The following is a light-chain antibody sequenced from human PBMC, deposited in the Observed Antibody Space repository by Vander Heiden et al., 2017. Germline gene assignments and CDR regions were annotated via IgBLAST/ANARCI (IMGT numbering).Light chain of an antibody. CDR1: QSVLYSSNNKNY. V-gene: IGKV4-1*01. CDR3: QQHYSTPYT. J-gene: IGKJ2*01. CDR2: WAS. Sequence: DIVMTQSPDSLAVSLGERATINCKSSQSVLYSSNNKNYLAWYQHKPGQPPQLLIYWASTRESGVPDRFSGSGSGTDFTLTISSLQAEDVAVYYCQQHYSTPYTFGQGTKLEIK.